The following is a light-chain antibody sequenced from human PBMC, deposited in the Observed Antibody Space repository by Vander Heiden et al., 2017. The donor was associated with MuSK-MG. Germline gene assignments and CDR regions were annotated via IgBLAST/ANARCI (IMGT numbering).Light chain of an antibody. CDR2: EVT. CDR1: RSDVGGYNL. Sequence: QSALTRPGPEPGFTGQSITISCTGTRSDVGGYNLVSWYRQHPGEPPKVMIYEVTKRPSGISNRFSGSRSGNTASLTISGLLAEDEADYYCCSYAGSNNLVFGGGTKLTIL. V-gene: IGLV2-23*02. CDR3: CSYAGSNNLV. J-gene: IGLJ3*02.